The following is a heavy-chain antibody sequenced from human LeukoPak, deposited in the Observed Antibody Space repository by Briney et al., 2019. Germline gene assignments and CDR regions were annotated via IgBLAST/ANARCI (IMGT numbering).Heavy chain of an antibody. CDR1: GFTFRMYL. CDR3: ARSPTAYCDGDCFRYFDY. Sequence: PGGSLRLSCAASGFTFRMYLMDWVRQTPGKGLEWVPGISGSGNSSYYADSVEGRFTISRDNSKNTLYLQMNSLRGDDTAVYYCARSPTAYCDGDCFRYFDYWGQGTLGTVSS. D-gene: IGHD2-21*02. CDR2: ISGSGNSS. J-gene: IGHJ4*02. V-gene: IGHV3-23*01.